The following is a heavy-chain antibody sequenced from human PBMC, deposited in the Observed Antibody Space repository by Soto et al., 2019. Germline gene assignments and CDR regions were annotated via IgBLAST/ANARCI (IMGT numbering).Heavy chain of an antibody. J-gene: IGHJ6*02. CDR3: ARSEEDSDYYYYGLDV. V-gene: IGHV6-1*01. CDR1: GDSVSSIIVA. CDR2: TYYRSRWYS. Sequence: CVISGDSVSSIIVAWNWVRQSPSRGLEWLGRTYYRSRWYSDFAVSVRGRIVINADTSKNQFSLQLNSVTPEDTAVYFCARSEEDSDYYYYGLDVWGQGTTVTVSS. D-gene: IGHD2-15*01.